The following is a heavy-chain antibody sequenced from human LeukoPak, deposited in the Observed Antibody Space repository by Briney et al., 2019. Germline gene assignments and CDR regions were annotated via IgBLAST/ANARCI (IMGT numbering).Heavy chain of an antibody. CDR3: ARYSSSWYAYYYYYMDV. CDR1: GFTFSSYS. CDR2: ISSSSSTI. Sequence: GGSLRLSCAASGFTFSSYSMNWVRQAPGKGLEWVSYISSSSSTIYYADSVKGRFTISRDNAKNSLYLQMDSLRAEDTAVYYCARYSSSWYAYYYYYMDVWGKGTTVTVSS. D-gene: IGHD6-13*01. J-gene: IGHJ6*03. V-gene: IGHV3-48*01.